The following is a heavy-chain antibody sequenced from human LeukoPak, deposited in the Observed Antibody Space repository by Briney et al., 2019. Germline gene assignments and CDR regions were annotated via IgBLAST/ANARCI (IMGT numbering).Heavy chain of an antibody. CDR2: INPNSGGT. Sequence: ASVKVSCKASGYTFTGYYMHWVRQAPGQGLEWMGWINPNSGGTNYAQKFQGRVTMTRDTSISTAYMELSRLRSDDTAVYYCARDLSSSSWKDYFDYWGQGTLVTVSS. J-gene: IGHJ4*02. V-gene: IGHV1-2*02. D-gene: IGHD6-13*01. CDR1: GYTFTGYY. CDR3: ARDLSSSSWKDYFDY.